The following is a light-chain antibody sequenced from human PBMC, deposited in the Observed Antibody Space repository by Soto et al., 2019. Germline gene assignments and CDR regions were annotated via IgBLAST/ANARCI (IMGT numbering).Light chain of an antibody. V-gene: IGLV2-14*03. J-gene: IGLJ1*01. CDR1: SSDVGGYNY. CDR2: DVS. CDR3: SSYTEISTLSTYV. Sequence: QSVLTQPASVSGSPGQSITISCTGTSSDVGGYNYVSWYQHHPGKAPKLMIYDVSNRPSGVSNRFSGSKSGNTASLIISGLQAEDEFDFNCSSYTEISTLSTYVAGTGTNVTVL.